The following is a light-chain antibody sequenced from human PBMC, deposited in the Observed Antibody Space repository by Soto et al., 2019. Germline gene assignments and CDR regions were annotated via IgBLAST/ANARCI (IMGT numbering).Light chain of an antibody. Sequence: EIVFTHSPGTRSFCSVERATLSFRASQSVKTFLVWYQQRPGQAPRLLIYDASHRAAGIPARFSGSGFGTDFTLTISSLETEDAAVYYCQQDYKFLAFGGGTKVDIK. CDR2: DAS. CDR1: QSVKTF. V-gene: IGKV3-11*01. CDR3: QQDYKFLA. J-gene: IGKJ4*01.